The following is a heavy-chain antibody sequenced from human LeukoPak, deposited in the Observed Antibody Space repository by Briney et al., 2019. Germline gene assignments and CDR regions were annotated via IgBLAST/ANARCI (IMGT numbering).Heavy chain of an antibody. D-gene: IGHD2-15*01. CDR1: GYTFTGYY. Sequence: ASVKVSCKASGYTFTGYYMHWVRQAPGQGLELMGRINPNSGGTNYAQKFQGRVTMTRDTSISTAYMELSRLRSDDTAVYYCATATTYCSGGSCYVGSWFDPWGQGTLVTVSS. CDR2: INPNSGGT. J-gene: IGHJ5*02. V-gene: IGHV1-2*06. CDR3: ATATTYCSGGSCYVGSWFDP.